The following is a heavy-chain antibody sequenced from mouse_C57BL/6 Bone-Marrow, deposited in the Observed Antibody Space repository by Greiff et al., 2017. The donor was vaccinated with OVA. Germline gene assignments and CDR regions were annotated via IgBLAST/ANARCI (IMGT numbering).Heavy chain of an antibody. D-gene: IGHD4-1*01. CDR3: ARWGLRTGPWYFDV. Sequence: QVQLQQSGPELVKPGASVKISCKASGYAFSSSWMNWVKQRPGKGLEWIGRIYPGDGDTNYNGKFKGKATLTADKSSSTAYMQLSSLTSEDSAVYFCARWGLRTGPWYFDVWGTGTTVTVSS. J-gene: IGHJ1*03. V-gene: IGHV1-82*01. CDR2: IYPGDGDT. CDR1: GYAFSSSW.